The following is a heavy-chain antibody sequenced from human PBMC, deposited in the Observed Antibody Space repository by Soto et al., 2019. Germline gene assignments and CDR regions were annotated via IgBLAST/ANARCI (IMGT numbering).Heavy chain of an antibody. CDR3: ARPRAAAPRRGGMDV. D-gene: IGHD6-13*01. V-gene: IGHV1-69*01. CDR1: GGTFSRNA. CDR2: IIPFFHAP. Sequence: QVQLLQSGAEVKKPGSSVKVSCKASGGTFSRNAISWVRQAPGQGLEWMGGIIPFFHAPNYAQKFQGRVTITADEATSIVFREMRSLSFEHPAVYYGARPRAAAPRRGGMDVWGHGTTVTVSS. J-gene: IGHJ6*02.